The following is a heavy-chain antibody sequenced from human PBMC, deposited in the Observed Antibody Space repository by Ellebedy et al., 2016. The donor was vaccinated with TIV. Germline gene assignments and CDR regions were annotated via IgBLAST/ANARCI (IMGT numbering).Heavy chain of an antibody. J-gene: IGHJ4*02. CDR3: ASRGYGGGFDY. D-gene: IGHD3-10*01. CDR2: IYYSGST. V-gene: IGHV4-39*01. CDR1: GGSISSSSYY. Sequence: MPSETLSLTCTVSGGSISSSSYYWGWIRQPPGKGLEWIGSIYYSGSTYYNPSLKSRVTISVDTSKNQFSLKLSSVTAADTAVYYCASRGYGGGFDYWGQGTLVTVSS.